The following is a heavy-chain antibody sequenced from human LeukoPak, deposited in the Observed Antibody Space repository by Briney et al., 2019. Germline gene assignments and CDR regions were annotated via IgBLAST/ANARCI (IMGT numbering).Heavy chain of an antibody. Sequence: PSETLSLTCTVSGGSISSGGYYWSWIRQHPGKGLEWIGYIYYSGSTYYNPSLKSRVTISVDTSKNQFSLKLSSVTAADTAVYYCARRLMAARQVAFDIWGQGTMVTVSS. CDR2: IYYSGST. CDR3: ARRLMAARQVAFDI. V-gene: IGHV4-31*03. CDR1: GGSISSGGYY. J-gene: IGHJ3*02. D-gene: IGHD6-6*01.